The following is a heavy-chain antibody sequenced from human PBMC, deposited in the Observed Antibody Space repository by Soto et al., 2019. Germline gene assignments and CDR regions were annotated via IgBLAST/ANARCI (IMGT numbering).Heavy chain of an antibody. D-gene: IGHD4-17*01. CDR3: AIAQESYGDYVAFDI. J-gene: IGHJ3*02. CDR2: ISSSSSTI. V-gene: IGHV3-48*01. CDR1: GFTFSSYS. Sequence: GGSLRLSCAASGFTFSSYSMNWVRQAPGKGLEWVSYISSSSSTIYYADSVKGRFTISRDNAKNSLYLQMNSRRAEDTAVYYCAIAQESYGDYVAFDIWGQGTMVTVSS.